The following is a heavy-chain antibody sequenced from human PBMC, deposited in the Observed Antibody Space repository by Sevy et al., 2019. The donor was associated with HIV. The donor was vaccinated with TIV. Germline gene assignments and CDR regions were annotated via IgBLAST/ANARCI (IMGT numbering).Heavy chain of an antibody. D-gene: IGHD1-26*01. V-gene: IGHV3-21*01. CDR3: ARVPDSGGRGRADY. CDR2: ISSSGVYE. CDR1: GFSFNTYT. Sequence: GGSLRLSCAASGFSFNTYTFYWVRQAPGEGLEWISSISSSGVYEYYADSVRGRFTISRDNAKNSLSLQMNGLRVEDTGVDYCARVPDSGGRGRADYGGQGTRVTVSS. J-gene: IGHJ4*02.